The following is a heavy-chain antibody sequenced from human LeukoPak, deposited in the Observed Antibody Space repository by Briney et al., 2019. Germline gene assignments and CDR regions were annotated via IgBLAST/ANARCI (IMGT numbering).Heavy chain of an antibody. J-gene: IGHJ3*02. D-gene: IGHD3-3*01. CDR3: AISYDFWSGYYNSPDAFDI. CDR1: GGSISSYY. CDR2: IYTSGST. Sequence: SETLSLTCTVSGGSISSYYWSWIRQPAGKGLEWIGRIYTSGSTNYNPSLRSRVTMSVDTSENQFSLKLSSVTAADTAVYYCAISYDFWSGYYNSPDAFDIWGQGTMVTVSS. V-gene: IGHV4-4*07.